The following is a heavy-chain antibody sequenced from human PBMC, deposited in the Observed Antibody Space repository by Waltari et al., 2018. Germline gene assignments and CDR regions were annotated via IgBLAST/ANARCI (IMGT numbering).Heavy chain of an antibody. Sequence: QVQLEQSGPEVKRAGASMKVSCTASGYTFTGHYLSWLRQARGQGLECLGWIDPETAGTTLATTCQGRLTLTTDTAIRTAYMELSGLTVDDTGIYYCARGRLAHTSSWHCDLWGPGTVITVSA. CDR1: GYTFTGHY. CDR3: ARGRLAHTSSWHCDL. V-gene: IGHV1-2*02. J-gene: IGHJ5*02. CDR2: IDPETAGT. D-gene: IGHD6-13*01.